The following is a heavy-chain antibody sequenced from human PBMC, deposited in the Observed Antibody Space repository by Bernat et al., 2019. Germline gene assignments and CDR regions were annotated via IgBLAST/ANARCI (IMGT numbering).Heavy chain of an antibody. CDR2: ISGSGGSP. V-gene: IGHV3-23*01. CDR1: GFTFSSYA. Sequence: EVQLLESGGGLVQPGGSLRLSCAASGFTFSSYAMSWVRQAPGKGLEWVSAISGSGGSPYYADSVKGRFTISRDNSKNTLYLKMNSLRADDTAVYYCTKVHLRFRDHFCFDYWGQGTLVTVSS. J-gene: IGHJ4*02. D-gene: IGHD5/OR15-5a*01. CDR3: TKVHLRFRDHFCFDY.